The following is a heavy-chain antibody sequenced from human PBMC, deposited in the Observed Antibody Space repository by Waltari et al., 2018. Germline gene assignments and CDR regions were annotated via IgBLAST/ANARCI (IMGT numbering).Heavy chain of an antibody. Sequence: QVQLVQSGAEVKKPGSSVKVSCKASGGTFSSYAISWVRQAPGQGLEWMGRLIPIFGTANNAQKVQGIVTITADKSTSTAYMEPSSLRSEDTAVYYCAIREPSGSYYYGMDVWGQGTTVTVSS. V-gene: IGHV1-69*08. CDR1: GGTFSSYA. J-gene: IGHJ6*02. CDR2: LIPIFGTA. CDR3: AIREPSGSYYYGMDV. D-gene: IGHD1-26*01.